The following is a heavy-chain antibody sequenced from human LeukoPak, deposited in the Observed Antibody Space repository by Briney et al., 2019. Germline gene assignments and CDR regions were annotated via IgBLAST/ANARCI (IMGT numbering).Heavy chain of an antibody. J-gene: IGHJ1*01. CDR3: ARHGGYSSPYLH. Sequence: SETLSLTCTVSGGSISNYYWIWIRQPPGKGLECMGYIYYSGTTNYNPSLKSRVTISVDTSKNQFSLKLSSVTAADTAVYYCARHGGYSSPYLHWGQGTLVTVSS. V-gene: IGHV4-59*08. CDR1: GGSISNYY. CDR2: IYYSGTT. D-gene: IGHD6-13*01.